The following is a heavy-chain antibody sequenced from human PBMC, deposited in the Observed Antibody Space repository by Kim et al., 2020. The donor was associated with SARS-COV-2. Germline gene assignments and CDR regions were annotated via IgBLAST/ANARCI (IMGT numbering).Heavy chain of an antibody. D-gene: IGHD3-22*01. V-gene: IGHV1-24*01. Sequence: ASVKVSCKVSGYTLTELSMHWVRQAPGKGLEWMGGFDPEDGETIYAQKFQGRVTMTEDTSTDPAYMELSSLRSEDTAVHYCATASPGGYYYDSSGPNPNWFDPWGQGTLVTVSS. J-gene: IGHJ5*02. CDR3: ATASPGGYYYDSSGPNPNWFDP. CDR1: GYTLTELS. CDR2: FDPEDGET.